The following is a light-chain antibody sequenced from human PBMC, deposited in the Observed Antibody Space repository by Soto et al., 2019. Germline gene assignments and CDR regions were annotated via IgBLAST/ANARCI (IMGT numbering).Light chain of an antibody. V-gene: IGLV2-14*01. CDR3: SSYTNINTRACV. J-gene: IGLJ1*01. CDR2: EVT. Sequence: AVTQPASVSGSPGQSITISCTGTSGDIGSYNRVSWYQQHPGKAPKLIIYEVTDRPSGVSNRFSGSKSGNTASLTISGLQAEDEAEYYCSSYTNINTRACVFGTGTKVTVL. CDR1: SGDIGSYNR.